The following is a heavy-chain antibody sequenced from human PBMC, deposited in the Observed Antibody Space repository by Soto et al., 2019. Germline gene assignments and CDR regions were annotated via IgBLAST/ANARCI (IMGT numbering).Heavy chain of an antibody. CDR1: GFTFSSYS. CDR2: ISSSSSYI. J-gene: IGHJ6*02. CDR3: AREEAARPHGMDV. V-gene: IGHV3-21*01. D-gene: IGHD6-6*01. Sequence: LRLSCAASGFTFSSYSMNWVRQAPGKGLEWVSSISSSSSYIYYADSVKGRFTISRDNAKNSLYLQMNSLRAEDTAVYYCAREEAARPHGMDVWGQGTTVTVSS.